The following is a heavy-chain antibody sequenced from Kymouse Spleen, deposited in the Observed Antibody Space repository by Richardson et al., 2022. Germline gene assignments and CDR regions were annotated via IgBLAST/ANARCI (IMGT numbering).Heavy chain of an antibody. V-gene: IGHV3-21*03. J-gene: IGHJ6*02. CDR1: GFTFSSYS. CDR3: ARRVLRYFDRYGMDV. Sequence: EVQLVESGGGLVKPGGSLRLSCAASGFTFSSYSMNWVRQAPGKGLEWVSSISSSSSYIYYADSVKGRFTISRDNAKNSLYLQMNSLRAEDTAVYYCARRVLRYFDRYGMDVWGQGTTVTVSS. CDR2: ISSSSSYI. D-gene: IGHD3-9*01.